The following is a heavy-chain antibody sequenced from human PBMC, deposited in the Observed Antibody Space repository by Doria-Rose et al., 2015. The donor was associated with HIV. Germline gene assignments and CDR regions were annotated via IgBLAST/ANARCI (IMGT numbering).Heavy chain of an antibody. Sequence: PGLVKPAETLSLTCTVSGGSISSYYWNWIRQSPGKGLEWIGYIYSSGSTHHNSSLKSRVTISIDTSKNQFSLKLSSVTAADTAVYYCARFRPSRGIYYSLDVWGKGTTVTVSS. D-gene: IGHD3-10*01. CDR2: IYSSGST. CDR3: ARFRPSRGIYYSLDV. CDR1: GGSISSYY. J-gene: IGHJ6*03. V-gene: IGHV4-4*09.